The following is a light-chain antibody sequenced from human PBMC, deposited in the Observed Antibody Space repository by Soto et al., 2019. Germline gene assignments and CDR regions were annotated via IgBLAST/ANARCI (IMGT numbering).Light chain of an antibody. CDR3: QQANSFPLT. J-gene: IGKJ4*02. CDR1: QGTSSW. V-gene: IGKV1-12*01. CDR2: TAS. Sequence: DIQMTQSPSSVSASVGDSVTITCRASQGTSSWLAWYQQKPGRAPELLIYTASSLQSGVPSRFSGSGSETYFTLNIISLQPEGSATYYCQQANSFPLTFGGGTKVEIK.